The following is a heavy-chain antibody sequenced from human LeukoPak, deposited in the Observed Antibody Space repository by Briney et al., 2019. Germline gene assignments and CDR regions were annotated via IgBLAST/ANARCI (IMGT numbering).Heavy chain of an antibody. CDR3: ARAHYYYYMDV. CDR2: INPSGGST. V-gene: IGHV1-46*01. Sequence: ASVKVSCKASGYTFTGYYMHWVRQAPGQGLEWMGIINPSGGSTSYAQKFQGRVTMTRDMSTSTVYMELSSLRSEDTAVYYSARAHYYYYMDVWGKGTTVTVSS. J-gene: IGHJ6*03. CDR1: GYTFTGYY.